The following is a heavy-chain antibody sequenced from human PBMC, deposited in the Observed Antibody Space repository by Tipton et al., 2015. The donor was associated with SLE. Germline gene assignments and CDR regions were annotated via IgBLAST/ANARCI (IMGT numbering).Heavy chain of an antibody. V-gene: IGHV1-2*02. CDR1: GYTFTGHQ. CDR2: INPNSGDT. CDR3: AMPGLARVVPAAIED. D-gene: IGHD2-2*01. J-gene: IGHJ4*02. Sequence: QVQLVQSGAEVKRPGASVKVSCKASGYTFTGHQMHWVRQAPGQGLEWMGWINPNSGDTTYAQKFRGRVTMTRDTSINTAYMELSSLRSDDTAVYYCAMPGLARVVPAAIEDWGQETLVTVSS.